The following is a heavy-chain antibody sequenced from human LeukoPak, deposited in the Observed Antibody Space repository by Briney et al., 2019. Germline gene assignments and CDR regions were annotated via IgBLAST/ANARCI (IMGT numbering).Heavy chain of an antibody. CDR2: INPSGGST. J-gene: IGHJ6*03. D-gene: IGHD2-15*01. Sequence: GASVKVSCKASGYTFTGYYMHWVRQAPGQGLEWMGIINPSGGSTSYAQKFQGRVTMTRDMSTSTVYMELSSLRSEDTAVYYCARTRYCSGGSCWGNYYYYYYMDVWGKGTTVTVSS. CDR3: ARTRYCSGGSCWGNYYYYYYMDV. V-gene: IGHV1-46*01. CDR1: GYTFTGYY.